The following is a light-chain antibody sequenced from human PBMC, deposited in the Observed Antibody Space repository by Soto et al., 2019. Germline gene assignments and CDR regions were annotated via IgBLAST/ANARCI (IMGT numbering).Light chain of an antibody. Sequence: QSALTQPASVSGSPGQSITISCTGTSGDIGGYRYVSWYQQHPGKGPKLMIYEVTNRPSGVSNRFSGSKSGNTASLTISGLQPDDEADYYCSSYASSSTYVFGTGTKLTVL. CDR2: EVT. V-gene: IGLV2-14*01. J-gene: IGLJ1*01. CDR1: SGDIGGYRY. CDR3: SSYASSSTYV.